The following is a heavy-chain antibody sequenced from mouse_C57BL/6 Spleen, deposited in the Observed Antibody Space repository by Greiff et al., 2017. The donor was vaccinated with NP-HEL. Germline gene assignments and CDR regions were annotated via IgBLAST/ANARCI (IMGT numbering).Heavy chain of an antibody. CDR2: INPNNGGT. V-gene: IGHV1-22*01. Sequence: EVQVVESGPELVKPGASVKMSCKASGYTFTDYNMHWVKQSHGKSLEWIGYINPNNGGTSYNQKFKGKATLTVNKSSSTAYMELRSLTSEDSAVYYCARETYYSNWFAYWGQGTLVTVSA. D-gene: IGHD2-5*01. J-gene: IGHJ3*01. CDR1: GYTFTDYN. CDR3: ARETYYSNWFAY.